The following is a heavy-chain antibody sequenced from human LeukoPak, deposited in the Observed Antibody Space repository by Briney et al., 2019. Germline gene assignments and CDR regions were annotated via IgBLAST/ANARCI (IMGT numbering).Heavy chain of an antibody. CDR1: GYSFTSYW. J-gene: IGHJ4*02. V-gene: IGHV5-51*01. CDR3: ARHADYYDSSGYYHPLDY. Sequence: GESLKISCKGSGYSFTSYWIGWVRQMPGKGLEWMGIIYPGDSDTRYSPSFQGQVTISADKSISTAYLQWSSLKASDTAMYYCARHADYYDSSGYYHPLDYWGQGTLVTVSS. CDR2: IYPGDSDT. D-gene: IGHD3-22*01.